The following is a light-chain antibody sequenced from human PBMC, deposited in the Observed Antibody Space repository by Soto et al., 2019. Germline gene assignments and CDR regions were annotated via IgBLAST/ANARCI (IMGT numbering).Light chain of an antibody. J-gene: IGLJ3*02. CDR2: EDN. CDR3: QSYDSSLHWV. V-gene: IGLV6-57*03. Sequence: NFMLTQPHSVSESPGKTVTISCTRSSGSIASYYVQWYQQRPGSAPIIVIYEDNQRPSGVPDRFSGSIDSSSNSASLTISGLKTEDEADYYCQSYDSSLHWVFGGGTKLTVL. CDR1: SGSIASYY.